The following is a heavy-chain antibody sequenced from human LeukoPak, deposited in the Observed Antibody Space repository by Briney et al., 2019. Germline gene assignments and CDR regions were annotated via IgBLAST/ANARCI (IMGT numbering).Heavy chain of an antibody. CDR3: ARAPGRYYYMDV. CDR2: IIPIFGTA. V-gene: IGHV1-69*01. J-gene: IGHJ6*03. CDR1: GGTFSSYA. Sequence: SVKVSCKASGGTFSSYAISWVRQAPGQGLEWMGGIIPIFGTANYAQKFQGRVTITADESTSTAYMELSSLRSEDTAVYYCARAPGRYYYMDVWGKGTTVTVSS. D-gene: IGHD1-1*01.